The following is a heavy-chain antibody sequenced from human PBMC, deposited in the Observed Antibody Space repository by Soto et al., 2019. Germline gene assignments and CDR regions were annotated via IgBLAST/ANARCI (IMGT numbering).Heavy chain of an antibody. CDR1: GFTFSSYS. CDR3: ARVPCGGDCYRGGSDY. D-gene: IGHD2-21*02. Sequence: GGSLRLSCAASGFTFSSYSMNWVRQAPGKGLEWVSSISSSSSYIYYADSVKGRFTISRDNAKNSLYLQMNSLRAEDTAVYYCARVPCGGDCYRGGSDYWGQGTLVTVSS. J-gene: IGHJ4*02. V-gene: IGHV3-21*01. CDR2: ISSSSSYI.